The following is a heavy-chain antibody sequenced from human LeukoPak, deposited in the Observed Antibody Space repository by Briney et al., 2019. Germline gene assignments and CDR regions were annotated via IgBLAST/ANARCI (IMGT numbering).Heavy chain of an antibody. CDR2: ISAYNGNT. CDR1: GYTFTTYG. CDR3: ARDPSPRLAFDI. V-gene: IGHV1-18*01. J-gene: IGHJ3*02. Sequence: ASVKVSCKASGYTFTTYGISWVRQAPGQGLEWMGWISAYNGNTNYAQKLQGRVTMTTDTSTSTAYMELRSLTSDDTAVYYCARDPSPRLAFDIGGKGTMVTVSS.